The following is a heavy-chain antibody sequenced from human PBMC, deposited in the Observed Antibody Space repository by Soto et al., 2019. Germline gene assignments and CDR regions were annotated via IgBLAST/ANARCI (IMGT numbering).Heavy chain of an antibody. CDR3: ARGRATITYWYYYYGMAV. J-gene: IGHJ6*04. CDR1: GGSFSGYY. V-gene: IGHV4-34*01. D-gene: IGHD5-12*01. Sequence: SETLSLTCAVYGGSFSGYYWSWIRQPPGKGLEWIGEINHSGSTNYNPSLKSRVTISVDTSKNQFSLKLSSVTAADTAVYYCARGRATITYWYYYYGMAVWGKGTTVTVSS. CDR2: INHSGST.